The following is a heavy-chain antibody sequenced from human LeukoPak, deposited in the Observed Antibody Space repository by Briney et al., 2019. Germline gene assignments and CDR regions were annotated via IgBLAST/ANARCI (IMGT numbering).Heavy chain of an antibody. CDR3: AGRMVRGVIRNFDP. CDR2: INHSGST. Sequence: SETLSLTCAVYGGSFSGYYWSWIRQPPGKGLEWIGEINHSGSTNYNPSLKSRVTISVDTSKNQFSLKLSSVTAADTAVYYCAGRMVRGVIRNFDPWGQGTLVTVSS. CDR1: GGSFSGYY. D-gene: IGHD3-10*01. V-gene: IGHV4-34*01. J-gene: IGHJ5*02.